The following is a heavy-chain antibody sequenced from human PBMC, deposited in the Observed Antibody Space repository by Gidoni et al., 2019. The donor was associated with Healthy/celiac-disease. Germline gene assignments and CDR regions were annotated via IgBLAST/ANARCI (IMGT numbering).Heavy chain of an antibody. J-gene: IGHJ4*02. Sequence: QVQLQQSGPGLGKHSQTLSLTCAISGDGVSSNSAAWNWIRQSPSRGLEWLGRTYYMSKWYNDYAVSVKSRITINPDTSKNQFSLQLNSVTPEDTAVYYCARDPGIAVAGRRYFDYWGQGTLVTVSS. CDR1: GDGVSSNSAA. CDR3: ARDPGIAVAGRRYFDY. D-gene: IGHD6-19*01. CDR2: TYYMSKWYN. V-gene: IGHV6-1*01.